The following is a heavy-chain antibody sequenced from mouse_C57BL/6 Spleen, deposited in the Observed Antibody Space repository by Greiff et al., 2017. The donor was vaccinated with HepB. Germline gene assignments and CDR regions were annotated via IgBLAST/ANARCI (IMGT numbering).Heavy chain of an antibody. CDR3: ASQLGLRMDY. CDR2: IHPNSGST. V-gene: IGHV1-64*01. CDR1: GYTFTSYW. D-gene: IGHD3-1*01. Sequence: QVQLKQPGAELVKPGASVKLSCKASGYTFTSYWMHWVKQRPGQGLEWIGMIHPNSGSTNYNEKFKSKATLTVDKSSSTAYMQLSSLTSEDSAVYYCASQLGLRMDYWGQGTSVTVSS. J-gene: IGHJ4*01.